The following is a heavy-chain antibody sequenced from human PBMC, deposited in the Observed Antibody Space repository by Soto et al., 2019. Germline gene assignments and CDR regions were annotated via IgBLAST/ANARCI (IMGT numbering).Heavy chain of an antibody. CDR1: GFTFNNYG. CDR2: ISANGKGI. Sequence: GGSLRLSCAGSGFTFNNYGMSWVRQAPGKGLVWVSAISANGKGIYYSDSVQGRFIISRDSSKNSVFLHIDSLSAEDTAVYSCAKDRNYTRDQFHNWGQGTLVTVSS. CDR3: AKDRNYTRDQFHN. J-gene: IGHJ4*02. D-gene: IGHD2-2*02. V-gene: IGHV3-23*01.